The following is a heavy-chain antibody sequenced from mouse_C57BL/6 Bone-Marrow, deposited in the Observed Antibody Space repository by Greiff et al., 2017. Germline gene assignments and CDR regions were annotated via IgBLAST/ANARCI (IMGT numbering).Heavy chain of an antibody. Sequence: VQLQQPGAELVRPGTSVKLSCKASGYTFTSYWMHWVKQRPGQGLEWIGVIDPSDSYTNYHQKFKGKATLTVDTSSSTAYMQLSSLTSEDSAVYYCARLVLRYYFDYWGQGTTLTVSS. J-gene: IGHJ2*01. CDR3: ARLVLRYYFDY. CDR2: IDPSDSYT. D-gene: IGHD1-1*01. CDR1: GYTFTSYW. V-gene: IGHV1-59*01.